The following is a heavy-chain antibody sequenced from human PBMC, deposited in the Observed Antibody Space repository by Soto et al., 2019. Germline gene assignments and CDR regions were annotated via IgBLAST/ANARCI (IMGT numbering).Heavy chain of an antibody. J-gene: IGHJ4*02. CDR1: GGSISSYY. D-gene: IGHD6-19*01. Sequence: KASETLSLTCTVSGGSISSYYWSWIRQPPGKGLEWIGYIYYSGSTNYNPSLKSRVTISVDTSKNQFSLKLSSVTAADTAVYYCARGGGTYSSGWYYFDYWGQGTLVTVSS. CDR2: IYYSGST. CDR3: ARGGGTYSSGWYYFDY. V-gene: IGHV4-59*01.